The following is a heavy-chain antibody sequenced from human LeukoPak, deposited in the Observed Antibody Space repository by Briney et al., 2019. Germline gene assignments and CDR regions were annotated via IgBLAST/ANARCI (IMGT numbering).Heavy chain of an antibody. V-gene: IGHV3-9*03. J-gene: IGHJ3*02. D-gene: IGHD2-8*02. CDR3: AKDEFVASDFTGAFDI. CDR1: GFTFDDYA. Sequence: GRSLRLSCAASGFTFDDYAMHWVRQVPGKGLEWVSGISWNSGSIGYADSVKGRFTISRDNAKNPLYLQMNSLRAEDMALYYCAKDEFVASDFTGAFDIWGQGTMVTVSS. CDR2: ISWNSGSI.